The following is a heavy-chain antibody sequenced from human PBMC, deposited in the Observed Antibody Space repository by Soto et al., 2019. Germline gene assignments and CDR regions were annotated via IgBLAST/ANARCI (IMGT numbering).Heavy chain of an antibody. CDR3: ASARWNY. V-gene: IGHV4-34*01. CDR1: GGSFSGNY. D-gene: IGHD6-6*01. CDR2: IYHNGAT. Sequence: QVQLQQWGAGLLKPSETLSLSCAVYGGSFSGNYWSWVRQPPGKGLEWIGEIYHNGATNYSPSLKSRLTVSVDTSKHQFSLRLTSVTAADTAMYYCASARWNYWGQGTPVTVST. J-gene: IGHJ4*02.